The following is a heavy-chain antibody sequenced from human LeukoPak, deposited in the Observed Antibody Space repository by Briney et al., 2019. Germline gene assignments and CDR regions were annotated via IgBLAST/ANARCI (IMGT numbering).Heavy chain of an antibody. D-gene: IGHD4-23*01. CDR1: GFTFSSYG. V-gene: IGHV3-33*01. CDR3: ARRGNGGNSGGNAFDI. J-gene: IGHJ3*02. Sequence: PGGSLRLSCAASGFTFSSYGMHWVRQAPGKGLEWVAVIWYDGSNKYYADSVKGRFTISRDNSKNTLYLQMNSLRAEDTAVYYCARRGNGGNSGGNAFDIWGQGTMVTVSS. CDR2: IWYDGSNK.